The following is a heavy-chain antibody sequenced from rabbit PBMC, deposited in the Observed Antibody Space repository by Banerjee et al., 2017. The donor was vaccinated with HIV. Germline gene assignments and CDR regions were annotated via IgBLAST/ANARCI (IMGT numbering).Heavy chain of an antibody. Sequence: QEQLEESGGGLVQPGASLTLTCKASGIDFSLYYMSWVRQAPGKGLEWIGCIYTGSGSTWYASWAKGRFTISKTSSTTVTLQMTSLTAADTATYFCARGSDSSGWGRYFNLWGQGTLVTVS. CDR1: GIDFSLYYM. J-gene: IGHJ4*01. D-gene: IGHD4-1*01. CDR3: ARGSDSSGWGRYFNL. CDR2: IYTGSGST. V-gene: IGHV1S45*01.